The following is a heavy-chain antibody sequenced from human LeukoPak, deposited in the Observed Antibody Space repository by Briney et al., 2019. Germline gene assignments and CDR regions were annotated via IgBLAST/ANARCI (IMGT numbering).Heavy chain of an antibody. J-gene: IGHJ4*02. CDR2: IYFSGGNT. V-gene: IGHV3-23*01. CDR3: VKDQGEAIVPRRFDY. CDR1: GFTFSNYA. D-gene: IGHD6-6*01. Sequence: PGGSLRLSCAASGFTFSNYAMSCVRQAPGKGLEWVSSIYFSGGNTYSADSVKGRFTISRDNSRNTLYLQMNSLRAEDTAVYYCVKDQGEAIVPRRFDYWGQGTLVTVSS.